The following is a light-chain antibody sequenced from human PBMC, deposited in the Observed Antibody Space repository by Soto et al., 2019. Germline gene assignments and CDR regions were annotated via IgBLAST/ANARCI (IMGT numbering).Light chain of an antibody. CDR1: QSLVYSNGNAY. Sequence: DAVLTQSPLSLPVTLGQPAAISCRSSQSLVYSNGNAYLIWFQQRPGQSPRRLIYQVSTRDAGVPDRFSGSGSGTYFTLTISRVEAEDVGLYCCMQGTHGPWTFGQGTKVEIK. V-gene: IGKV2-30*01. J-gene: IGKJ1*01. CDR2: QVS. CDR3: MQGTHGPWT.